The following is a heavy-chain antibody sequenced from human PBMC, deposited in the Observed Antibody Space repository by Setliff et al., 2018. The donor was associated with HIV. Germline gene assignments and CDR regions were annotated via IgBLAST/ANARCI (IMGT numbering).Heavy chain of an antibody. CDR3: ATHYGSGSYYNY. D-gene: IGHD3-10*01. V-gene: IGHV4-4*09. CDR2: IYTSGSV. Sequence: SETLSLTCTVSGGSISSYYWSWIRQPPGKGLEWIGYIYTSGSVNYNPSLNSRVTISVDTSKNQFSLKVNSVTAADTAVYYCATHYGSGSYYNYWGQGMLVTVSS. J-gene: IGHJ4*02. CDR1: GGSISSYY.